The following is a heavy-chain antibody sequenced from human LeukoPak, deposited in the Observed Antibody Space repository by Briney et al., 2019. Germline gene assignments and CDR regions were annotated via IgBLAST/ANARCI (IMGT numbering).Heavy chain of an antibody. D-gene: IGHD3-3*01. Sequence: GGSLRLSCAASGFTFSSYAMHWVRQAPGKGLEWVAVISYDGSNKYYADSVKGRFTISRDNSKNTLYLQMNSLRAEDTAVYYCARDRMEYDFWSGYYGTGFDYWGQGTLVTVSS. CDR2: ISYDGSNK. CDR1: GFTFSSYA. CDR3: ARDRMEYDFWSGYYGTGFDY. V-gene: IGHV3-30*04. J-gene: IGHJ4*02.